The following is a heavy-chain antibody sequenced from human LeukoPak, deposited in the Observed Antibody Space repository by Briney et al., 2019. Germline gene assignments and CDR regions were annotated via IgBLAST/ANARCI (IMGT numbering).Heavy chain of an antibody. V-gene: IGHV3-30-3*01. CDR3: ARVAAVAGDRDY. D-gene: IGHD6-19*01. CDR1: GFTFSSYA. Sequence: GGPLRLSCAASGFTFSSYAMHWVRQAPGKGLEWVAVISYDGSNKYYADSVKGRFTISRDNSKNTLYLQMNSLRAEDTAVYYCARVAAVAGDRDYWGQGTLVTVPS. J-gene: IGHJ4*02. CDR2: ISYDGSNK.